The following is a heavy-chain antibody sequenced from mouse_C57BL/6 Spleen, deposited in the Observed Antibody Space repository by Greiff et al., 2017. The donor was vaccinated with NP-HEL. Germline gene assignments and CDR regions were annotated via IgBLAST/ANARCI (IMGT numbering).Heavy chain of an antibody. D-gene: IGHD2-3*01. Sequence: EVQVVESGPGLVKPSQSLSLTCSVTGYSITSGYYWNWIRQFPGNKLEWMGYISYDGSNNYNPSLKNRISITRDTSKNQFFLKLNSVTTEDTATYYCARDDDGYYGYFDVWGTGTTVTVSS. CDR2: ISYDGSN. J-gene: IGHJ1*03. V-gene: IGHV3-6*01. CDR3: ARDDDGYYGYFDV. CDR1: GYSITSGYY.